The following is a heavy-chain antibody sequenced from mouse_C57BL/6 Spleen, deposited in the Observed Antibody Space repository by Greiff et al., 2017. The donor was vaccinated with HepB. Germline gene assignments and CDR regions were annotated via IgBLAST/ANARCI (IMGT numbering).Heavy chain of an antibody. CDR1: GYAFSSYW. CDR3: AREGIGGTGWYFDV. Sequence: VQLQQSGAELVKPGASVKISCKASGYAFSSYWMNWVKQRPGKGLEWIGQIYPGDGDTNYNGKFKGKATLTADKSSSTAYMQLSSLTSEDSAVYFCAREGIGGTGWYFDVCGTGTTVTVSS. CDR2: IYPGDGDT. D-gene: IGHD1-1*02. V-gene: IGHV1-80*01. J-gene: IGHJ1*03.